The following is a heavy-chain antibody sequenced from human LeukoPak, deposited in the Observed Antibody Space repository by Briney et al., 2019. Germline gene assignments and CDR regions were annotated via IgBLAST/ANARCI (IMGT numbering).Heavy chain of an antibody. CDR3: AREGNSYKMGTFDY. CDR1: GFTFSNYG. V-gene: IGHV3-30*02. Sequence: PGGSLRLSCTASGFTFSNYGMHWVRQSPDKGLEWVAFIQYDGINKYYTDSVKGRFTISRDNSKKKVYLEMNSLRPEDTALYYCAREGNSYKMGTFDYWGQGTLVTISS. CDR2: IQYDGINK. D-gene: IGHD3-10*01. J-gene: IGHJ4*02.